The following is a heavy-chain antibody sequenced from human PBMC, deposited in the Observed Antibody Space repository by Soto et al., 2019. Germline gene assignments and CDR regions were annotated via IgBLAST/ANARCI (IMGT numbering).Heavy chain of an antibody. CDR2: ISGSGGST. D-gene: IGHD2-8*01. CDR3: AKTGLDCTNGVCYTIRFDP. Sequence: PGGSLRLSCAASGFTFSSYAMSWVRQAPGKGLEWVSAISGSGGSTYYADSVKGRFTISRDNSKNTLYLQMNSLRAEDTAVYYCAKTGLDCTNGVCYTIRFDPWGQGTLVTVSS. V-gene: IGHV3-23*01. CDR1: GFTFSSYA. J-gene: IGHJ5*02.